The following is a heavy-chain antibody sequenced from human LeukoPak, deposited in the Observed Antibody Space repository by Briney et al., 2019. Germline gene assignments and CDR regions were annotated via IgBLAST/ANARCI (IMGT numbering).Heavy chain of an antibody. D-gene: IGHD2-2*01. V-gene: IGHV3-48*04. J-gene: IGHJ4*02. CDR1: RFTFSSYN. Sequence: PGGSLRLSCAASRFTFSSYNMNWVRQAPGKGLGWISHISASSGTIYYADSVKGRFTISRDNAKDSLYLQMNSLRAEDTAVYYCSRESRPAALDYWGQGTLVTVSS. CDR3: SRESRPAALDY. CDR2: ISASSGTI.